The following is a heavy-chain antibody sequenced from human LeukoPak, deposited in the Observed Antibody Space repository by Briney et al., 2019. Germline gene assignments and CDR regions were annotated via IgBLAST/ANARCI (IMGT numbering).Heavy chain of an antibody. J-gene: IGHJ4*02. CDR1: GYTFTGYY. V-gene: IGHV1-69*04. CDR3: ARAPYSGSYFSTDYFDY. Sequence: ASVKVSCKASGYTFTGYYMHWVRQAPGQGLEWMGRIIPILGIANYAQKFQGRVTITTDKSTSTAYMELSSLRSEDTAVYYCARAPYSGSYFSTDYFDYWGQGTLVTVSS. CDR2: IIPILGIA. D-gene: IGHD1-26*01.